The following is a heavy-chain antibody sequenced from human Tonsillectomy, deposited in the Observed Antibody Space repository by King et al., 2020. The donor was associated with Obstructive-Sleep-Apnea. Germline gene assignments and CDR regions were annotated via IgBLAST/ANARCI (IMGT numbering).Heavy chain of an antibody. Sequence: VQLVESGGGVVQPGRSLRLSCAASGFTFSSYGMHWVRQAPGKGLEWGAVIWYDGSNKYYADSVKGRFTISRDNSKNTLYPQMNSLRAEDTAVYYCARHERLFDYWGQGTLVTVSS. CDR3: ARHERLFDY. V-gene: IGHV3-33*01. CDR1: GFTFSSYG. CDR2: IWYDGSNK. J-gene: IGHJ4*02. D-gene: IGHD4-11*01.